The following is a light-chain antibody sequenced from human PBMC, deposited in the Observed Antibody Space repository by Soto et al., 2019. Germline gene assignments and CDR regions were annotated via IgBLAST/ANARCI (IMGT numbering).Light chain of an antibody. V-gene: IGKV1-9*01. CDR2: AAS. Sequence: DIQMTQSPSSVSASVGDRVTITCRASQGIGTYLAWYQQKPGKAPKLLMYAASTLQSGVPSRFSGSGSGTDFTLTISSLQPEDFATYFCQQLNSYPITFGQGARLEIK. CDR1: QGIGTY. CDR3: QQLNSYPIT. J-gene: IGKJ5*01.